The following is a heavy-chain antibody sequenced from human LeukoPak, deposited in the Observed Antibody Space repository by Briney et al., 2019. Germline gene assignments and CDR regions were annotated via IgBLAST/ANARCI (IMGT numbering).Heavy chain of an antibody. J-gene: IGHJ4*02. D-gene: IGHD2-21*02. CDR3: ARINGGDWYFDY. CDR2: IYYSGST. V-gene: IGHV4-39*01. CDR1: GGSISSSSYY. Sequence: PSETLSLTCTVSGGSISSSSYYWGWIRQPPGKGLEWIGSIYYSGSTYYNPSLKSRVTISVDTSKNQFSLKLSSVTAADTAVYYCARINGGDWYFDYWGQGTLVTVSS.